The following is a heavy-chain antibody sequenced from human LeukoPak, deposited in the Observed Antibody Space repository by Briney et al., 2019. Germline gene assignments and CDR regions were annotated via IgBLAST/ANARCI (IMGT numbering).Heavy chain of an antibody. CDR1: GVSFSGYY. V-gene: IGHV4-34*01. J-gene: IGHJ6*02. D-gene: IGHD3-3*01. CDR3: ARLKVWSGYYSYYYYYYGMDV. CDR2: INHSGST. Sequence: SETLSLTCAVYGVSFSGYYWSWIRQPPGKGLEWIGEINHSGSTNYNPSLKSRVTISVDTSKNQFSLKLSSVTAADTAVYYCARLKVWSGYYSYYYYYYGMDVWGQGTTVTVSS.